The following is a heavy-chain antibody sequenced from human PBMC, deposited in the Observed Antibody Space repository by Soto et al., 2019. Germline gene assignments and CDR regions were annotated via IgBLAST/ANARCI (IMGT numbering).Heavy chain of an antibody. J-gene: IGHJ4*02. CDR1: GFTFSSYS. CDR3: ARDKAHLTYYFDY. CDR2: ISSSSSTI. V-gene: IGHV3-48*01. D-gene: IGHD3-9*01. Sequence: GGSLRLSCAASGFTFSSYSMNWVRQAPGKGLEWVSYISSSSSTIYYADSVKGRFTISRDNAKNSLYLQMNSLRAEDTAVYYCARDKAHLTYYFDYWGQGTLVTVSS.